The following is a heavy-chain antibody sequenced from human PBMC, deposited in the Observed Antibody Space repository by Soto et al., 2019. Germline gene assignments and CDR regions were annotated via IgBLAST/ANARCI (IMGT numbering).Heavy chain of an antibody. CDR3: ARVRPSGYYYYGMDV. CDR2: IYYSGST. CDR1: GGSISSGDYY. J-gene: IGHJ6*02. V-gene: IGHV4-30-4*01. Sequence: SETLSLTCTVSGGSISSGDYYRSWIRQPPGKGLEWIGYIYYSGSTYYNPSLKSRVTISVDTSKNQFSLKLSSVTAADTAVYYCARVRPSGYYYYGMDVWGQGTTVTVSS. D-gene: IGHD3-22*01.